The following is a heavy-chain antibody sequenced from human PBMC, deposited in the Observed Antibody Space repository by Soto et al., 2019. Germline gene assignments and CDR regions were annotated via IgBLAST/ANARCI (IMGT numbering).Heavy chain of an antibody. D-gene: IGHD6-19*01. Sequence: AAVKVSCKASGYTFTSYGISWVRQAPGQGLEWMGWISAYNGNTNYAQKLQGRVTMTTDTSTSTAYMELRSLRSDDTAVYYCARXPAEQWLADYYYYGMDVWGQGTTVTVSS. CDR3: ARXPAEQWLADYYYYGMDV. J-gene: IGHJ6*02. CDR1: GYTFTSYG. V-gene: IGHV1-18*01. CDR2: ISAYNGNT.